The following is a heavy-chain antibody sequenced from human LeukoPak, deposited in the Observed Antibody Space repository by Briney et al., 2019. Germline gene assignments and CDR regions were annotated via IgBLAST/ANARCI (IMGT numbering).Heavy chain of an antibody. J-gene: IGHJ4*02. Sequence: ASVKVSRKASGYTFTSYGISWVRQAPGQGLEWMGWISAYNGNTNYAQKLQGRVTMTTDTSTSTAYMELRSLRSDDTAVYYCARVGYYDSSGYYFRSSYYFDYWGQGTLVTVSS. CDR3: ARVGYYDSSGYYFRSSYYFDY. V-gene: IGHV1-18*01. D-gene: IGHD3-22*01. CDR2: ISAYNGNT. CDR1: GYTFTSYG.